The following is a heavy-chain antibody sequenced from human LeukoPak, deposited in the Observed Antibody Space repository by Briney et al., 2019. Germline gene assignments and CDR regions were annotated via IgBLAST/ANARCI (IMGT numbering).Heavy chain of an antibody. V-gene: IGHV3-30*18. J-gene: IGHJ4*02. CDR3: AKDQGFYGSGTML. Sequence: GETLRLSCAASGFTFSSYGMHWVRQAPGKGLEWVAVISNDGSNKYYADSVKGRFTISRDNSKNTLYLQMNSLRAEDTAVYYCAKDQGFYGSGTMLWGQGTLVTVFS. D-gene: IGHD3-10*01. CDR2: ISNDGSNK. CDR1: GFTFSSYG.